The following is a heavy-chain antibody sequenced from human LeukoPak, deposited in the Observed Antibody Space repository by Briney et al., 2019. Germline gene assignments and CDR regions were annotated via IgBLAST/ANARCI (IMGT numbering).Heavy chain of an antibody. CDR1: GYTFTGYY. V-gene: IGHV1-2*02. CDR3: ASEEGACSSTSCSFDY. CDR2: INPNSGGT. D-gene: IGHD2-2*01. J-gene: IGHJ4*02. Sequence: ASVKVSCKASGYTFTGYYMHWVRQAPGQGLEWMGWINPNSGGTNYAQKFQGRVTMTRDTSISTAYMELSRLRSDDTAVYYCASEEGACSSTSCSFDYWGQGALVTVSS.